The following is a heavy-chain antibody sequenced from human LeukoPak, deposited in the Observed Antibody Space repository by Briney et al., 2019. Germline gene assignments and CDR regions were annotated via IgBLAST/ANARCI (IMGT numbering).Heavy chain of an antibody. J-gene: IGHJ4*02. D-gene: IGHD3-16*02. V-gene: IGHV1-45*02. CDR2: IIPFNGNT. Sequence: GASVKVSCKASGYTFTYRYLHWVRQAPGQALEWMGWIIPFNGNTNYAQKFQDRVTITRDRSMSTAYMELSSLRSEDTAMYYCASQDDYVWGSYRYWGQGTLVTVSS. CDR3: ASQDDYVWGSYRY. CDR1: GYTFTYRY.